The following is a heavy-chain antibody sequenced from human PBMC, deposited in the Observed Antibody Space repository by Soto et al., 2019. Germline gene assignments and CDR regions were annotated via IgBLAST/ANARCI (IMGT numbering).Heavy chain of an antibody. D-gene: IGHD3-9*01. V-gene: IGHV4-34*01. CDR2: INHSGST. CDR3: ARGPGYYDILTGYYNSAFDI. CDR1: AGPFSGYY. J-gene: IGHJ3*02. Sequence: PXETLCLTCAVYAGPFSGYYWSWIRQPPGKGLEWIGEINHSGSTNYNPSLKSRVTISVDTSKNQFSLKLSSVTAADTAVYYCARGPGYYDILTGYYNSAFDIWGQGTMVTVSS.